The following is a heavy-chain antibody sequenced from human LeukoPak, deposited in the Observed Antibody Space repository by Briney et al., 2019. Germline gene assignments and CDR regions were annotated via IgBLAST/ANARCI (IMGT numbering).Heavy chain of an antibody. J-gene: IGHJ4*02. D-gene: IGHD4-17*01. V-gene: IGHV3-30*04. CDR1: GFTFRNFA. CDR3: ARDSYDYGDYGNSFDY. Sequence: GGSLRLSCAASGFTFRNFAMHWVRQAPGKGLEWVAVMSYDGDYQYYADSVKGRFTISRDSSKNTVYLQMNSLRPEDTAVYYCARDSYDYGDYGNSFDYWGQGTLVTVSS. CDR2: MSYDGDYQ.